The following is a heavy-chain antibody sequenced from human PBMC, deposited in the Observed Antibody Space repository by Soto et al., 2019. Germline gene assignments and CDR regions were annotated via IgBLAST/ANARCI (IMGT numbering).Heavy chain of an antibody. D-gene: IGHD3-10*02. V-gene: IGHV1-18*01. CDR2: INTYNGNP. CDR1: GYTFTSYG. Sequence: QVQLVQSGAEVKKPGASVKVSCKASGYTFTSYGISGVRKDPGQGLEWMGWINTYNGNPKDAQELQGRVTMTTDTSTSTAYIDLRSLRSDDTAVYYCARSWGVFNVPFDYWGQGTLVTVSS. J-gene: IGHJ4*02. CDR3: ARSWGVFNVPFDY.